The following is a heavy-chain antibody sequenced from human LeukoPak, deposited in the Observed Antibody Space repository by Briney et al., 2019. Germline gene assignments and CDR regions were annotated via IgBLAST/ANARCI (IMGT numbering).Heavy chain of an antibody. CDR1: GFTFSRNW. CDR2: IKHDGSEE. J-gene: IGHJ4*02. CDR3: ARGGGYPDY. Sequence: PGGSLRLSCAGSGFTFSRNWMCWARQAPGKGLEWVANIKHDGSEESYVDSVKGRFTVSRDNAKKSLFLQMNSLRAEDTAVYYCARGGGYPDYWGQGALVTVSS. V-gene: IGHV3-7*01. D-gene: IGHD3-22*01.